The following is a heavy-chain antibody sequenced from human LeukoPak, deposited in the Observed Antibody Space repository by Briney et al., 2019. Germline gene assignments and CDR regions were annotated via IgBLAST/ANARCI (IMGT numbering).Heavy chain of an antibody. CDR3: SRSLCSGGSCSPIYYFDY. Sequence: PGGSLRLSCTASGVTFGNYAMTWVRQAPGKGLEWVGFHRSKAYGGTTDYAASVRGRFTISRDDSKSIAYLQMNSLKAEDTAVYYCSRSLCSGGSCSPIYYFDYWGQGTLVTVSS. CDR1: GVTFGNYA. CDR2: HRSKAYGGTT. V-gene: IGHV3-49*04. D-gene: IGHD2-15*01. J-gene: IGHJ4*02.